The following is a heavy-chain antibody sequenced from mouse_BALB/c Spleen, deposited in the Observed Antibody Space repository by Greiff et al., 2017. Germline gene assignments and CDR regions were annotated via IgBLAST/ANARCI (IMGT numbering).Heavy chain of an antibody. D-gene: IGHD2-4*01. Sequence: EVMLVESGGGLVKPGGSLKLSCAASGFTFSDYYMYWVRQTPEKRLEWVATISDGGSYTYYPDSVKGRFTISRDNAKNNLYLQMSSLKSEDTAMYYCAREDYDVAMDYWGQGTSGTVSS. J-gene: IGHJ4*01. CDR1: GFTFSDYY. CDR3: AREDYDVAMDY. V-gene: IGHV5-4*02. CDR2: ISDGGSYT.